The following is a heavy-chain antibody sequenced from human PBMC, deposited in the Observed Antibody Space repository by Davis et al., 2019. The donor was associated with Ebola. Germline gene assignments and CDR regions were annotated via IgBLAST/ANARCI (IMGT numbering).Heavy chain of an antibody. D-gene: IGHD3-10*01. V-gene: IGHV4-59*08. J-gene: IGHJ5*02. CDR3: ARGDGYYGSGSHNWFDP. CDR2: IYYSGST. CDR1: GGSISSYY. Sequence: PSETLSLTCTVSGGSISSYYWSWIRQPPGKGLEWIGYIYYSGSTNYNPSLKRRVTISVDTSKNQFSLKLSSVTAADTAVYYCARGDGYYGSGSHNWFDPWGQGTLVTVSS.